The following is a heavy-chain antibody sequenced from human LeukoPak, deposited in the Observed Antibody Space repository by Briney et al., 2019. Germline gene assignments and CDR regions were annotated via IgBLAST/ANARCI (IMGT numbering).Heavy chain of an antibody. D-gene: IGHD4-23*01. CDR3: ASGGNHDY. CDR2: IYYSGST. CDR1: GGSIXSYX. J-gene: IGHJ4*02. Sequence: GGSIXSYXXXWIRQPPGKGLEWIGYIYYSGSTNYNPSLKSRVTISVDTSKNQFSLKLSSVTAADTAVYYCASGGNHDYWGQGTLVTVSS. V-gene: IGHV4-59*01.